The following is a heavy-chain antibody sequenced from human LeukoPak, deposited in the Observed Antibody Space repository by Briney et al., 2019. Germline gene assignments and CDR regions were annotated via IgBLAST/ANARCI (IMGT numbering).Heavy chain of an antibody. CDR2: INRDGSST. CDR3: ARDREGGMDV. Sequence: GGSLRLSCAASGFIFSSYWMHWVRQAPGKGLVWVSRINRDGSSTSQADSVKGRFTISRDNAKNTLYLQMNTLRAEDTAVYYCARDREGGMDVWGQGTTVTVSS. CDR1: GFIFSSYW. J-gene: IGHJ6*02. V-gene: IGHV3-74*01.